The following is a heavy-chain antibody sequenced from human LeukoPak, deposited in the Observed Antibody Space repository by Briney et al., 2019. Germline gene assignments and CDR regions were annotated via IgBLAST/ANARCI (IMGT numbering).Heavy chain of an antibody. CDR1: GGTFSSYA. V-gene: IGHV1-69*10. J-gene: IGHJ2*01. CDR3: AREQSRGYSYGNYWYFDL. D-gene: IGHD5-18*01. Sequence: SVKVSCKASGGTFSSYAISWVRQAPGQGLEWMGGIIPILGIANYAQKFQGRVTITADKSTSTAYMELSSLRSEDTAVYYCAREQSRGYSYGNYWYFDLWGRGTLVTVSS. CDR2: IIPILGIA.